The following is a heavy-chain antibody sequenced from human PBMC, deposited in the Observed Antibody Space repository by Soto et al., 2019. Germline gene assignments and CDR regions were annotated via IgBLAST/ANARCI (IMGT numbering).Heavy chain of an antibody. CDR3: GAGQYFSDY. Sequence: QVQLVESGGGVVQPGRSLRLSCAASGFTFSSYGMHWVRQAPGKGLEWVALISYDGSDKYYADSVKGRFTISRDNSKNPLYLQMNRLRVEDTAVYYCGAGQYFSDYWGQGTLVNVPS. CDR2: ISYDGSDK. V-gene: IGHV3-30*03. J-gene: IGHJ4*02. D-gene: IGHD6-13*01. CDR1: GFTFSSYG.